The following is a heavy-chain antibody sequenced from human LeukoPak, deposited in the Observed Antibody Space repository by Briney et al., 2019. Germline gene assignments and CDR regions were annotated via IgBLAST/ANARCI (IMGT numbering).Heavy chain of an antibody. CDR3: ARDTYEYSSSRSFDY. J-gene: IGHJ4*02. Sequence: PSETLSLTCTVSGGSISRSSYYWGWIRQPPGKGLEWIGSIYYSGSTYYNLSLKSRVTISVDTSKNQFSLKLSSVTAADTAVYYCARDTYEYSSSRSFDYWGQGTLVTVSS. CDR2: IYYSGST. V-gene: IGHV4-39*02. D-gene: IGHD6-6*01. CDR1: GGSISRSSYY.